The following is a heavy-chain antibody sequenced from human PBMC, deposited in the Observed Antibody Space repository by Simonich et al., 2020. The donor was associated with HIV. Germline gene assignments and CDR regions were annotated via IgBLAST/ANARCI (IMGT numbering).Heavy chain of an antibody. J-gene: IGHJ4*02. CDR3: ATDSPLVLTSAFDS. Sequence: QVQLVQSGAEVKKPGASVKVSCKVSGYTLTGLSMHWVRQAPGKGLEWMGGFVPENRETIYAQNFQGRVSMTEDTSTDTAYMELSSLRSEDTAVYYCATDSPLVLTSAFDSWGQGTLVTVSS. CDR1: GYTLTGLS. CDR2: FVPENRET. D-gene: IGHD3-22*01. V-gene: IGHV1-24*01.